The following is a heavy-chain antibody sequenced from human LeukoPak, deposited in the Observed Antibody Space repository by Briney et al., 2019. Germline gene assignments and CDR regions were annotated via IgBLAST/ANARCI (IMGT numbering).Heavy chain of an antibody. V-gene: IGHV4-39*01. J-gene: IGHJ4*02. CDR1: SGSISSNSHY. CDR2: IYYTGRT. D-gene: IGHD4-11*01. CDR3: ARSLVDYSSPSWSAHFDY. Sequence: SSETLSLTCTVSSGSISSNSHYWGWIRQPPGKGLEWVVSIYYTGRTFDNPSLESRVTVSVDTSKNQFTLKMRSLTVADTAVYYCARSLVDYSSPSWSAHFDYWGQGILVTVSS.